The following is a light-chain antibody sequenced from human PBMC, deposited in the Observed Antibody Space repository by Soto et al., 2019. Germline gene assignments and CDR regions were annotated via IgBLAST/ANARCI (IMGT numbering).Light chain of an antibody. CDR1: QSVTSSY. Sequence: IVLTQSPGTLSLSPGERATLSCRASQSVTSSYLAWYQQRPGQAPRLLIYGAFTRATGIPARLSGTGSGTDFTLTISRLEPEDFAVYYCQQYSNWPTFGQGTRLEIK. J-gene: IGKJ5*01. CDR3: QQYSNWPT. CDR2: GAF. V-gene: IGKV3-20*01.